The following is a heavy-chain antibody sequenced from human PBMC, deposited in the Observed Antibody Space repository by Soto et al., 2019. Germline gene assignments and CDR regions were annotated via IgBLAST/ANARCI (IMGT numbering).Heavy chain of an antibody. D-gene: IGHD6-13*01. V-gene: IGHV1-8*01. CDR3: ASKYSSNWSNAFDI. J-gene: IGHJ3*02. Sequence: ATGQGLEWMGWMNPNSGNTGYAQKFQGRVTMTRNTSISTAYMELSSLRSEGTAVYYCASKYSSNWSNAFDIWGQGTMVTVSS. CDR2: MNPNSGNT.